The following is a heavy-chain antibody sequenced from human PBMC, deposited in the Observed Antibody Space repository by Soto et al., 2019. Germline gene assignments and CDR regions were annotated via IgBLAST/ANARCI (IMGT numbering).Heavy chain of an antibody. D-gene: IGHD1-1*01. J-gene: IGHJ5*02. Sequence: TGGSLRLSCAASGFTFSSYAMSWVRQAPGKGLEWVSAISGSGGSTYYADSVKGRFTISRDNSKNTLYLQMNSLRAEDTAVYYCAKDLDCDPTNWFDPWGQGTLVTVS. CDR3: AKDLDCDPTNWFDP. CDR1: GFTFSSYA. V-gene: IGHV3-23*01. CDR2: ISGSGGST.